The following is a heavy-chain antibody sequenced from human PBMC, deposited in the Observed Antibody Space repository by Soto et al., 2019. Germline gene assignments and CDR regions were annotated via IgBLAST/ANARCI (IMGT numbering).Heavy chain of an antibody. CDR1: GYTFTSYN. D-gene: IGHD3-3*01. Sequence: XSVKVSCKASGYTFTSYNINWVRQATGQGLEWMGWMNPNTGDAGYAERFQVRVTMTRNTAINTAFMELSSLTSEDTATYYCLRGRDYDFWGGLKWFDSWGQGTLVTVSS. CDR3: LRGRDYDFWGGLKWFDS. J-gene: IGHJ5*01. V-gene: IGHV1-8*01. CDR2: MNPNTGDA.